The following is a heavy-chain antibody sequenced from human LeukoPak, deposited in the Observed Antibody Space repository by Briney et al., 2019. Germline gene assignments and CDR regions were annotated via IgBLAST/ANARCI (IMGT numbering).Heavy chain of an antibody. Sequence: GGPLNLSWAASGFTLSGNWMSWFRQAQGKGWVWVSRINYDGSSTSYADSVKGRFTISRDNAVNTLYLQMNSLRAEDTGVYYCARGYSGSYRAYWGQGTLVTVSS. D-gene: IGHD1-26*01. CDR1: GFTLSGNW. J-gene: IGHJ4*02. V-gene: IGHV3-74*01. CDR2: INYDGSST. CDR3: ARGYSGSYRAY.